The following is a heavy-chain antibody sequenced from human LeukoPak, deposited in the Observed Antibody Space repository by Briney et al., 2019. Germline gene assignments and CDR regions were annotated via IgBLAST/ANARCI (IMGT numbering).Heavy chain of an antibody. D-gene: IGHD3-22*01. CDR2: INSSGSTI. V-gene: IGHV3-48*01. Sequence: GALRLSCAASGFTISYYSMNWVRQAPGKGLEWVSYINSSGSTIYYADSVKGRFTISRDNAKNSLYLQMNSLRAEDTAVYYCARGAYYYDSSTYLSDVAYWGQGTLVTVSS. CDR3: ARGAYYYDSSTYLSDVAY. CDR1: GFTISYYS. J-gene: IGHJ4*02.